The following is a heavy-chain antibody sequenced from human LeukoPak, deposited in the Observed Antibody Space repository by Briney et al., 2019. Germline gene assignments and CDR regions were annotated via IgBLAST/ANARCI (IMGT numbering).Heavy chain of an antibody. Sequence: GASVKGSCKASGYTFTSYGILWVRQAPGHRLEWIGWSSAYNGKTNYPQKLQSRVTMTTNTSTSKAYMELRSLRSDDTAVYYCARDDYYDSSAPPIQHWGQGTLVTVSS. CDR3: ARDDYYDSSAPPIQH. D-gene: IGHD3-22*01. V-gene: IGHV1-18*01. CDR1: GYTFTSYG. CDR2: SSAYNGKT. J-gene: IGHJ1*01.